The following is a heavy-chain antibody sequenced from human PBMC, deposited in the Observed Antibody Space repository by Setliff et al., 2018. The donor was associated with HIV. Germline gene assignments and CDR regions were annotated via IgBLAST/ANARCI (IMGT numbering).Heavy chain of an antibody. CDR3: ARDQSDWFY. D-gene: IGHD3-3*01. CDR2: FYYSGSS. V-gene: IGHV4-59*11. Sequence: SETLSLTCTVSGGSISSHYWGWIRQPPGKGLEWIGNFYYSGSSHYNPSLKSRVTISVDTSKSQFSLKLNSVTAADTAVYYCARDQSDWFYWGQGTLVTVSS. J-gene: IGHJ4*02. CDR1: GGSISSHY.